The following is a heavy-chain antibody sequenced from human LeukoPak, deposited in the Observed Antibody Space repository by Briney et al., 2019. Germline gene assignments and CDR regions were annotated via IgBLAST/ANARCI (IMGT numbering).Heavy chain of an antibody. Sequence: GESLKISCKGSGYRFTSYWIGWVRQIPGKGLEWMAIIYPADSDIRYSPSFQGQITISADKSISTAYLQWSSLKASDTAMYYCARSLTAAAGDYWGQGTLVTVSS. CDR2: IYPADSDI. D-gene: IGHD6-25*01. J-gene: IGHJ4*02. CDR1: GYRFTSYW. V-gene: IGHV5-51*01. CDR3: ARSLTAAAGDY.